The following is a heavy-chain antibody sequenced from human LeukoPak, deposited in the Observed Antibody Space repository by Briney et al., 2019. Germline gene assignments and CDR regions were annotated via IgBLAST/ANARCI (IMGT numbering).Heavy chain of an antibody. CDR2: LSDDGFKT. D-gene: IGHD2-15*01. CDR1: GFTFSNYD. Sequence: GGSLRLSCAASGFTFSNYDMNWVRQAPGKGLEWVTGLSDDGFKTYYADSVKGRFTISRDNSQSTLYLLMNSLRAEDTAIYYCAKLPEIVVVGGYYFDYWGQGTLVTVSS. V-gene: IGHV3-23*01. CDR3: AKLPEIVVVGGYYFDY. J-gene: IGHJ4*02.